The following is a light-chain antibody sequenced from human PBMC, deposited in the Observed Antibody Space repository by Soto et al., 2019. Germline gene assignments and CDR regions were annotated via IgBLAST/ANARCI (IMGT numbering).Light chain of an antibody. V-gene: IGKV3-20*01. CDR3: QQHGISPPIT. CDR2: GTC. J-gene: IGKJ5*01. CDR1: QSVTSNY. Sequence: EIVLTQSPGTLSLSPGARATLSCRASQSVTSNYFGWYQQNTGQPPSLLLYGTCQRATGIPDMCSGGGSGADFTLTNSRLEPEDFAVYYCQQHGISPPITFGQGTRLEVK.